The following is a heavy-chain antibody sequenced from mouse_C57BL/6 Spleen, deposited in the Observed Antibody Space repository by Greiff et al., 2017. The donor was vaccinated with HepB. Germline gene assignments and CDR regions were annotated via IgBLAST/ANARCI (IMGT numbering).Heavy chain of an antibody. J-gene: IGHJ2*01. D-gene: IGHD2-1*01. CDR2: INPNNGGT. V-gene: IGHV1-18*01. Sequence: VQLQQSGPELVKPGASVKIPCKASGYTFTDYNMDWVKQSHGKSLEWIGDINPNNGGTIYNQKFKGKATLTVDKSSSTAYMELRSLTSEDTAVYYCARSPLSYDYFDYWGQGTTLTVSS. CDR1: GYTFTDYN. CDR3: ARSPLSYDYFDY.